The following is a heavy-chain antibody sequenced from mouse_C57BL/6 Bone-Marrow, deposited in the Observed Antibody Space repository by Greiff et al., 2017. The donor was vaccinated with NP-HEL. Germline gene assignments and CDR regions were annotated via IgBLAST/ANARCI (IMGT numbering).Heavy chain of an antibody. Sequence: QVQLQQPGAELVMPGASVKLSCKASGYTFTSYWMHWVKQRPGQGLEWIGEIDPSDSYTNYNQKFKGKSTLTVDKSSSTAYMQLSSLTSEDSAVYYCARRPFHYYGSSYWYFDVWGTGTTVTVSS. V-gene: IGHV1-69*01. CDR2: IDPSDSYT. J-gene: IGHJ1*03. D-gene: IGHD1-1*01. CDR1: GYTFTSYW. CDR3: ARRPFHYYGSSYWYFDV.